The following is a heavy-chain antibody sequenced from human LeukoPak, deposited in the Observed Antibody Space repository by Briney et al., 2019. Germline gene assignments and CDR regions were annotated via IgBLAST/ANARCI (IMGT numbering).Heavy chain of an antibody. CDR3: ARLVWSGSYYFDY. CDR1: GCTFSCCW. Sequence: GGALPLSCAACGCTFSCCWMSWVGQAGGKGLEGVANIKQDGSEKYYVDSVKGRFTISRDNAKNSLYLQMNSLRAEDTAVYYCARLVWSGSYYFDYWGQGTLVTVSS. CDR2: IKQDGSEK. J-gene: IGHJ4*02. D-gene: IGHD1-26*01. V-gene: IGHV3-7*01.